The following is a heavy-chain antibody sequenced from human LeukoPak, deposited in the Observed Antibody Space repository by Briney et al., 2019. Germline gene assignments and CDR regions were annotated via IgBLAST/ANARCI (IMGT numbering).Heavy chain of an antibody. D-gene: IGHD6-13*01. Sequence: GASVKVSCKASGYTFTGYYMHWVRQAPGQGLEWMGWISAYNGNTNYAQKLQGRVTMTTDTSTSTAYMELRSLRSDDTAVYYCARVANPIAAAGTHWGQGTLVTVSS. CDR1: GYTFTGYY. CDR3: ARVANPIAAAGTH. J-gene: IGHJ4*02. CDR2: ISAYNGNT. V-gene: IGHV1-18*04.